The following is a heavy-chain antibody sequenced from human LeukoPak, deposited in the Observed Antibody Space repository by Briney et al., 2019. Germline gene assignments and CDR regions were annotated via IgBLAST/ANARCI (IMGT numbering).Heavy chain of an antibody. D-gene: IGHD1-26*01. Sequence: SETLSLTCTVSGGSVSSGGYYWNWIRQPPGKGLECVGYMYYDGTSNYNPSLKSRVTISIDSSKNQFSLRLSSVTAADTAVYYCARDYSGSYNVDYWGQGTLVTVSS. J-gene: IGHJ4*02. CDR3: ARDYSGSYNVDY. CDR2: MYYDGTS. V-gene: IGHV4-61*08. CDR1: GGSVSSGGYY.